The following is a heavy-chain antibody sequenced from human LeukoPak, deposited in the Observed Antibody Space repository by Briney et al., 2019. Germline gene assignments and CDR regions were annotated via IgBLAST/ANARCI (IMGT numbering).Heavy chain of an antibody. CDR1: GGSISSGDYY. CDR3: ARDSHRITIFGVVIGAFDI. V-gene: IGHV4-30-4*08. Sequence: SETLSLTCTVSGGSISSGDYYWRWIRQPPGKGLEWIGYIYYSGSTYYNPSLKSRVTISVDTSKNQFSLKLSSVTAADTAVYYCARDSHRITIFGVVIGAFDIWGQGTMVTVSS. CDR2: IYYSGST. J-gene: IGHJ3*02. D-gene: IGHD3-3*01.